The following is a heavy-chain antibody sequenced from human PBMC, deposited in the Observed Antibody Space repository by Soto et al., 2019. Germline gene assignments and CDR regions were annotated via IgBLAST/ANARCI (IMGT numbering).Heavy chain of an antibody. CDR2: MKPNSGNT. J-gene: IGHJ4*02. D-gene: IGHD3-10*01. CDR1: GYTFTSYD. CDR3: ARRLFHYGSGSYSLY. V-gene: IGHV1-8*01. Sequence: SVKVSCKASGYTFTSYDINWVRQANGQGLEWMGRMKPNSGNTGYAKKFQGRITMTRNTSISTAYMELSSLRSEDTAVYYCARRLFHYGSGSYSLYWGQGTLVTVSS.